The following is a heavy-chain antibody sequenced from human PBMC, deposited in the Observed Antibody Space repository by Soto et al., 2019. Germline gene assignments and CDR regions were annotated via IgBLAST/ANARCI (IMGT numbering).Heavy chain of an antibody. V-gene: IGHV4-39*01. D-gene: IGHD3-3*01. CDR2: IYYSGST. CDR3: ARHTSGGVLRFLDWPEYTVEKDY. Sequence: SETLYLTCTVSGGSISSSSYYWGWIRQPPGKGMEWIGSIYYSGSTYYNTSLKNRDTISVDTSKNQFSMKLSSLTAADTAVYYFARHTSGGVLRFLDWPEYTVEKDYWGQGTLVTVSS. CDR1: GGSISSSSYY. J-gene: IGHJ4*02.